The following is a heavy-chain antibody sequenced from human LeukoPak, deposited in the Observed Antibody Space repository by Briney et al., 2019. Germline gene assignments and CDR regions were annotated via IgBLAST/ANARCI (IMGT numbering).Heavy chain of an antibody. CDR3: ARGDPGGWLLFDP. Sequence: PSQTLSLTCTVSGGSVSSGGYYWSWIRQPAGKGLEYLGRISSTGSTNYNPSLRSRVTISLDTSKNHFSLKLSSVTAADTAVYYCARGDPGGWLLFDPWGQGTLVTVSS. CDR2: ISSTGST. D-gene: IGHD6-19*01. J-gene: IGHJ5*02. CDR1: GGSVSSGGYY. V-gene: IGHV4-61*02.